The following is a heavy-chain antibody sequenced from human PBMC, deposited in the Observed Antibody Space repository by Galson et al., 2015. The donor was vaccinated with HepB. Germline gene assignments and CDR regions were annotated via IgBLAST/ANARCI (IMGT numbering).Heavy chain of an antibody. J-gene: IGHJ5*02. CDR3: ANLTA. CDR1: AFTFSTYA. D-gene: IGHD3-9*01. Sequence: SLRLSCAASAFTFSTYAMNWVRQAPGKGLEWVSTISASGTRTYYADSVKGRFAISRDNSKNTLYLQTNSLKVEDTAVYFCANLTAWGQGTQVTVSS. V-gene: IGHV3-23*01. CDR2: ISASGTRT.